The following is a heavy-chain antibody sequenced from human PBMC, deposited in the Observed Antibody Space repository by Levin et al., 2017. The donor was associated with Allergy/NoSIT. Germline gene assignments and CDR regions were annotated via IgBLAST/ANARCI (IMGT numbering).Heavy chain of an antibody. V-gene: IGHV3-30*18. D-gene: IGHD6-13*01. CDR2: ISYDGSNK. CDR3: AKIHMIAAVRAAFDI. Sequence: PGGSLRLSCAASGFTFSSYGMHWVRQAPGKGLEWVAVISYDGSNKYYADSVKGRFTISRDNSKNTLYLQMNSLRAEDTAVYYCAKIHMIAAVRAAFDIWGQGTMVTVSS. J-gene: IGHJ3*02. CDR1: GFTFSSYG.